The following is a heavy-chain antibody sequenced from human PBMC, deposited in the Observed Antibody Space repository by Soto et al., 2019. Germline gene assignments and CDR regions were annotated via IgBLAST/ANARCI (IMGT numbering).Heavy chain of an antibody. D-gene: IGHD7-27*01. J-gene: IGHJ4*02. V-gene: IGHV4-61*01. Sequence: SETLSLTCSVSGDSVSRGSYHWSWIRQPPGKGLEWIGFKPYTGSPDYNPSLKSRVVISIDGSKNQFSLKLSSVTATDTPVYLRAKVGWGGDSWGQGTLVTVSS. CDR3: AKVGWGGDS. CDR2: KPYTGSP. CDR1: GDSVSRGSYH.